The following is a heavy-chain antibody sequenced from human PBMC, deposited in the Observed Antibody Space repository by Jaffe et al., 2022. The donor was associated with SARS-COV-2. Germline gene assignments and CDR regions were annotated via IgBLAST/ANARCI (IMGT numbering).Heavy chain of an antibody. CDR1: GFTFSSYD. Sequence: EVQLVESGGGLVQPGGSLRLSCAASGFTFSSYDMHWVRQATGKGLEWVSAIGTAGDTYYPGSVKGRFTISRENAKNSLYLQMNSLRAGDTAVYYCARALPLYDSSGYNRPRAFDIWGQGTMVTVSS. D-gene: IGHD3-22*01. CDR3: ARALPLYDSSGYNRPRAFDI. V-gene: IGHV3-13*01. J-gene: IGHJ3*02. CDR2: IGTAGDT.